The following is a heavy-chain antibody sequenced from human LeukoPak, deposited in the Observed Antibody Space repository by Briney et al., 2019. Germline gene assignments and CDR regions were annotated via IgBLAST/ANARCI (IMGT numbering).Heavy chain of an antibody. J-gene: IGHJ4*02. D-gene: IGHD6-25*01. CDR1: GFPFSSYG. Sequence: GGSLRLSCPASGFPFSSYGMHWVRQAPGKGLEWVAFIRYDASNKYYADPVQGRFTISRDTSKNTLYLQMNSLRAEDTAVYYCAKQQSGSHFDYWGQGTLVTVSS. V-gene: IGHV3-30*02. CDR2: IRYDASNK. CDR3: AKQQSGSHFDY.